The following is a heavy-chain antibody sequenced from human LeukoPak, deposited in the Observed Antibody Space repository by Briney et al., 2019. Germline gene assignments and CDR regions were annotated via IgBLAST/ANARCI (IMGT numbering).Heavy chain of an antibody. CDR2: ISGSGGTT. D-gene: IGHD6-6*01. CDR3: AKAFTTITARFDD. Sequence: GGSLRLSCSAAGFTFSSYAMTWVRQAPGKGLEWVSLISGSGGTTYYADSVKGRFTISRDTSKNTLYLQINSLRAEDTAVYYCAKAFTTITARFDDWGQGTPVTVSS. CDR1: GFTFSSYA. V-gene: IGHV3-23*01. J-gene: IGHJ4*02.